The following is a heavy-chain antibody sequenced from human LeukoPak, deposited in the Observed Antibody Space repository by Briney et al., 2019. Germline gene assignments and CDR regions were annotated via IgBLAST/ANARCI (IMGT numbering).Heavy chain of an antibody. CDR3: ARTAPAAIYWFDP. CDR2: ISGSGGST. Sequence: GGSLKLSCAASGFPFSSYAMTWVRPAPGKGLEWGSAISGSGGSTYYADSVKGRFTISRDNSKNTLYLQMNSLRAEDTAVYYCARTAPAAIYWFDPWGQGTLVTVSS. J-gene: IGHJ5*02. D-gene: IGHD2-2*02. CDR1: GFPFSSYA. V-gene: IGHV3-23*01.